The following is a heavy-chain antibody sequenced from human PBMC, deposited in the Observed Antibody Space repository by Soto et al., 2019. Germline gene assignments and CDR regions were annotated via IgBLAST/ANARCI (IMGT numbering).Heavy chain of an antibody. J-gene: IGHJ6*02. V-gene: IGHV4-31*03. CDR3: ARDPGITIFGAYRWGMDV. CDR2: IYYSGST. Sequence: NPSETLSLTCTVSGGSISSGGYYWSWIRQHPGKGLEWIGYIYYSGSTYYNPSLKSRVTISVDTSKNQFSLKLSSVTAADTAVYYCARDPGITIFGAYRWGMDVWGQGTTVTVSS. CDR1: GGSISSGGYY. D-gene: IGHD3-3*01.